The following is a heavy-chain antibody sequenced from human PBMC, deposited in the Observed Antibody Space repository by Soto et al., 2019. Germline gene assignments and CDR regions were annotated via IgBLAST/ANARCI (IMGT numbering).Heavy chain of an antibody. Sequence: GGSLRLSCAASGFTVSSNYMSWVRQAPGKGLEWVSVIYSGGSTYYADSVKGRFTISRDNSRNTLYLQMNSLGAEDTAVYYCARATYYYGSGDRGAFDIWGQGTMVTVSS. V-gene: IGHV3-66*01. CDR3: ARATYYYGSGDRGAFDI. J-gene: IGHJ3*02. CDR2: IYSGGST. CDR1: GFTVSSNY. D-gene: IGHD3-10*01.